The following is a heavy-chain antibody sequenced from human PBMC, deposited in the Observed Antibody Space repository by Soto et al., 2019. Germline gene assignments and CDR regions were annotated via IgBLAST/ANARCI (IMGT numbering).Heavy chain of an antibody. J-gene: IGHJ4*02. Sequence: QVQLVQSGAEVKKPGASVKVSCKASGYTFTSYGISWVRQAPGQGLEWMGWISTYNGNTNYAQKLQGRVTMTTDISTSTAYMELRSLRSDDTAVFYCAREGPPNGYYDSGGSYPLDYWGQGTLVTVSS. V-gene: IGHV1-18*01. CDR3: AREGPPNGYYDSGGSYPLDY. D-gene: IGHD3-22*01. CDR2: ISTYNGNT. CDR1: GYTFTSYG.